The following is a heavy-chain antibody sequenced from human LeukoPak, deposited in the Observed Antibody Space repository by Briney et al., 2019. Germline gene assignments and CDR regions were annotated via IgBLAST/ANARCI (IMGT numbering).Heavy chain of an antibody. V-gene: IGHV3-23*01. Sequence: PGGSLRLSCAASGFTFSDYYMSWVRQAPGKGLEWVSAISGSGGSTYYADSVKGRFTISRDNSKNTLYLQMNSLRAEDTAVYYCAKDRSSGWYRVFDYWGQGTLVTVSS. CDR2: ISGSGGST. D-gene: IGHD6-19*01. CDR3: AKDRSSGWYRVFDY. CDR1: GFTFSDYY. J-gene: IGHJ4*02.